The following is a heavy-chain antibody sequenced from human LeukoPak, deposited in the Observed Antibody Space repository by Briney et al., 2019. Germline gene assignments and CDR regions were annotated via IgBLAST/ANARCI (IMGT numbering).Heavy chain of an antibody. D-gene: IGHD3-22*01. V-gene: IGHV1-46*01. CDR3: ARGYYYDSSGYYSGFDY. J-gene: IGHJ4*02. CDR2: INPSIGST. Sequence: ASVKVSCKASRYTFTSYYIHWVRQAPGQGLEWMGIINPSIGSTIYSQKFQGRVTMTRDTSISTAYMELSRLRSDDTAVYYCARGYYYDSSGYYSGFDYWGQGTLVTVSS. CDR1: RYTFTSYY.